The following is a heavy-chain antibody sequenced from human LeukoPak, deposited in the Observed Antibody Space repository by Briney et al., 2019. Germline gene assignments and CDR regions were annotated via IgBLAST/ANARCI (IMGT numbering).Heavy chain of an antibody. CDR1: AYTFSGYY. D-gene: IGHD5-18*01. CDR3: ATGRGYSYGFDS. Sequence: ASVNVSCKASAYTFSGYYMHMVRHAPGQGHEWMAWIYPNSGGTKYVQKFQGRVTVTRDTSISTAYMQLSRLKSDDTAVYYCATGRGYSYGFDSWGQGTLVTVSS. V-gene: IGHV1-2*02. J-gene: IGHJ4*02. CDR2: IYPNSGGT.